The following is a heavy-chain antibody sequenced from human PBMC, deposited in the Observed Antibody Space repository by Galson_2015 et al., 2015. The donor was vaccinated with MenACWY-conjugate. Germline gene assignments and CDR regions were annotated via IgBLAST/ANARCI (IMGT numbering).Heavy chain of an antibody. CDR2: IKKDGSEK. Sequence: SLRLSCAVSGFTFRNYWMTWVRQAPGKGLEWVASIKKDGSEKYYVDSVKGRFTISRDNTKNSMYLEMNSLRAEDTAVYYCARGHYGMDVWDQGTTVTASS. CDR1: GFTFRNYW. CDR3: ARGHYGMDV. J-gene: IGHJ6*02. V-gene: IGHV3-7*03.